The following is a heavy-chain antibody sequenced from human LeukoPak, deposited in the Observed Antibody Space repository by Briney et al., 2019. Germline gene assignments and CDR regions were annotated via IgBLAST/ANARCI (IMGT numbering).Heavy chain of an antibody. CDR2: ISSSSTI. CDR1: GFTFSSYS. Sequence: GGSLRLSCAASGFTFSSYSMNWVRQAPGKGLEWVSYISSSSTIYYADSVKGRFTISRDNAKNSLYLQMNSLRAEDTAVYYCARETDYVWGSYRYPDYWGQGTLVTVSS. J-gene: IGHJ4*02. V-gene: IGHV3-48*01. CDR3: ARETDYVWGSYRYPDY. D-gene: IGHD3-16*02.